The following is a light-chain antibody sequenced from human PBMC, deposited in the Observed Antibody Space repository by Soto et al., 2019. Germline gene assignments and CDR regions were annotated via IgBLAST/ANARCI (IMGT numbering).Light chain of an antibody. CDR1: SSNIGSNT. V-gene: IGLV1-44*01. Sequence: QAVVTQPPSASGTPGQRVTISCSGSSSNIGSNTVNWYQQLPGTAPKLLIHSNNQRPSGVPDRFSDSKSGTSASLAISGLQYEDEADYYCAAWDDRLNGPVFGGGTKLTVL. CDR2: SNN. J-gene: IGLJ2*01. CDR3: AAWDDRLNGPV.